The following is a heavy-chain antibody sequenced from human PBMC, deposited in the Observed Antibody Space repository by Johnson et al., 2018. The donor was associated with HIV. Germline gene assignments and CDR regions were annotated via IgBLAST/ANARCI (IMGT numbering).Heavy chain of an antibody. J-gene: IGHJ3*02. Sequence: VQLLESGGGLVQPGGSLRLSCVASGFTFIDYAMIWVRQAPGKGLEWVSFISGGEDDTSYADSVKGRFTISRDNSKNTFYLQMNSLRVEDTAIYYCANSLLFDAFNIWGQGTMVTVSS. V-gene: IGHV3-23*01. CDR3: ANSLLFDAFNI. CDR1: GFTFIDYA. CDR2: ISGGEDDT.